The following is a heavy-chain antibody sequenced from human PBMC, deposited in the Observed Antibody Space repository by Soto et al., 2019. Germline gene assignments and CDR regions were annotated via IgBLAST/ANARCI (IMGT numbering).Heavy chain of an antibody. Sequence: EVQLVESGRGLVQPGESLRLSCAASGFTVSSNYMSWVRQAPGKGLEWVSLIYSGGTTDYADSVKGRFTISRDNSKNTLYLQMNSLRAEDTAVYYCAARNIVAPYWGQGTLVTVSS. CDR1: GFTVSSNY. V-gene: IGHV3-66*01. J-gene: IGHJ4*02. CDR3: AARNIVAPY. CDR2: IYSGGTT. D-gene: IGHD5-12*01.